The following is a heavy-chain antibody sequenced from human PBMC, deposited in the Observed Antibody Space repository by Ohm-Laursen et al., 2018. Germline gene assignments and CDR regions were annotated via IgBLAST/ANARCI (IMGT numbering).Heavy chain of an antibody. J-gene: IGHJ6*02. CDR1: GFTFSDYW. CDR2: ISSDGSST. Sequence: GSLRLSCTASGFTFSDYWMSWVRQAPGKGLVWVSRISSDGSSTNYADSVKGRFTISRDNAKNTLYLQMNSLRAEDTAVYYCASAPDSSGWYRDYYYDMDVWGQGTTVTVSS. D-gene: IGHD6-19*01. CDR3: ASAPDSSGWYRDYYYDMDV. V-gene: IGHV3-74*01.